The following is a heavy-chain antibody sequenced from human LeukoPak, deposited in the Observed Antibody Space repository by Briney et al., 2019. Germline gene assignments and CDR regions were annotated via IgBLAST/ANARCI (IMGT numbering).Heavy chain of an antibody. Sequence: SETLSLTCTVSGESINSFYWSRIRQPAGKGLEWIGRIYSSGSTNYSPSLKSRVTISVDTSKNQFSLKLTSVTAADTAVYYCARVRQWLVQAGDYWGQGTLVTVSS. CDR3: ARVRQWLVQAGDY. D-gene: IGHD6-19*01. V-gene: IGHV4-4*07. J-gene: IGHJ4*02. CDR1: GESINSFY. CDR2: IYSSGST.